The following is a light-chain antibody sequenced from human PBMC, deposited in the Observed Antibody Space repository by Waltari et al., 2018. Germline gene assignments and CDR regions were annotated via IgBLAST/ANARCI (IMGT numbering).Light chain of an antibody. Sequence: DVVMTQTPLSLSVTPGQPASISCKSSQSLLHSDGQTYLYWFLQKPGQSPQLLIYAVSSRFSGVPTKFSGRGSETDFTLKISRVEAEDVGVYYCMQGLHLPRTFGQGTKVEMK. CDR2: AVS. CDR3: MQGLHLPRT. V-gene: IGKV2-29*02. J-gene: IGKJ1*01. CDR1: QSLLHSDGQTY.